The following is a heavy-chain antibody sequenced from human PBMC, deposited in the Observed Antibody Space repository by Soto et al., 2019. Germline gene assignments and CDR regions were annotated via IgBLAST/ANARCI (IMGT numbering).Heavy chain of an antibody. Sequence: ASVKVSCKASGYTFTSYAMHWVRQAPGQRLEWMGWINAGNGNTKYSQKFQGRVTITRDTSVSTAYMELSSLRSEDTAVYYCARVDYGDPRDYYYYGMDVWGQGTTVTVSS. CDR2: INAGNGNT. CDR1: GYTFTSYA. D-gene: IGHD4-17*01. V-gene: IGHV1-3*01. CDR3: ARVDYGDPRDYYYYGMDV. J-gene: IGHJ6*02.